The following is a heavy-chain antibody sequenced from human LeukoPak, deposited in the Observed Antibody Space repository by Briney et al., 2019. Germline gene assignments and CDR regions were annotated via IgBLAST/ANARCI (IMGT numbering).Heavy chain of an antibody. CDR1: GFTLSTYW. CDR3: ARDRGRSARGYYYGMDV. Sequence: TGGSLRLSCAGSGFTLSTYWMTRVRQAPGKGLEWVANISQDGSEKYYVASVQGRFTISRDNAKNSLSLQMNSLRAEDTSVYYCARDRGRSARGYYYGMDVWGQGTAVTVSS. V-gene: IGHV3-7*01. CDR2: ISQDGSEK. J-gene: IGHJ6*02. D-gene: IGHD2-15*01.